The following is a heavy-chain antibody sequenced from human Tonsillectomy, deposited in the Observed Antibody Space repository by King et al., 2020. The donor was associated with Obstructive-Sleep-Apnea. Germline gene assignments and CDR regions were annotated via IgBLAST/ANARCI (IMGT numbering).Heavy chain of an antibody. CDR3: SRDVPTSDRAEDY. CDR2: INPNSGGT. J-gene: IGHJ4*02. Sequence: HVQLVESGAEVRKPGASVKVSCKASGYTFTDYFMHWVRQAPGQGLEWMGWINPNSGGTNYAQKFQGRVTMTRDTFISTAYMELSGLRSDDTAVYYCSRDVPTSDRAEDYWGQGTLVTVSS. CDR1: GYTFTDYF. V-gene: IGHV1-2*02.